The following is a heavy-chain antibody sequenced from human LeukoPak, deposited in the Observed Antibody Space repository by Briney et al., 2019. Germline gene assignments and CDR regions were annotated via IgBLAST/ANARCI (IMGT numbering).Heavy chain of an antibody. V-gene: IGHV4-4*02. CDR1: GGSVTSTNW. J-gene: IGHJ1*01. CDR3: ARGVTGGWYGDFQH. Sequence: PSETLSLTCDASGGSVTSTNWWTWVRQPPGKGLEWIGEVHLDGRTNYNPSLKSRLIMSVDLPENHISLKLSSVTAADTAVYYCARGVTGGWYGDFQHWGQGTLVTVSS. CDR2: VHLDGRT. D-gene: IGHD6-19*01.